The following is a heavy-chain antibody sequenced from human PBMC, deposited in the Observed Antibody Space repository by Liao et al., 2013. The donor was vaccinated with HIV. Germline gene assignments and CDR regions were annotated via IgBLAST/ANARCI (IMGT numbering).Heavy chain of an antibody. CDR3: ARGSPWIQLWKYYFDY. J-gene: IGHJ4*02. Sequence: QVQLQQWGAGLLKPSETLSLTCAVYGGSFSTYYWSWIRQPPGKGLEWIGEINHSGSTNYNPSLKSRVTISVDTSKNQLSLKLSSVTAADTAVYYCARGSPWIQLWKYYFDYWGQGTLVTVSS. D-gene: IGHD5-18*01. CDR2: INHSGST. V-gene: IGHV4-34*01. CDR1: GGSFSTYY.